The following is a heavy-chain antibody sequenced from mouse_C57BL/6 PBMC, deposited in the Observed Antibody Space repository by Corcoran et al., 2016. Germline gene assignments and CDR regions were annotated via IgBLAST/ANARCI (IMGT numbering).Heavy chain of an antibody. CDR2: INPYNGGT. D-gene: IGHD1-1*01. CDR3: ARGGSSPYYAMDY. CDR1: GYTFTDYY. Sequence: EVQLQQSGPVLVKPGASVKMSCKASGYTFTDYYMNWVKQSHGKSLELIGVINPYNGGTSYNQKFKGKATLTVDKSSSTAYMELNSLTSEDSAVYYCARGGSSPYYAMDYWGQGTSVTVSS. V-gene: IGHV1-19*01. J-gene: IGHJ4*01.